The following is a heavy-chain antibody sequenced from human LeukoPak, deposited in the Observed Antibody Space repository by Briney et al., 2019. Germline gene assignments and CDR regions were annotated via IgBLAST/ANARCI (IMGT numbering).Heavy chain of an antibody. CDR2: ISYDGSNK. CDR3: AKGQYYDYVYPIDY. D-gene: IGHD3-16*01. Sequence: QAGGSLRLSCAASGFTFSSYAMHWVRQAPGKGLEWVAVISYDGSNKYYADSVKGRFTISRDNSKNTLYLQMNSLRAEDTAVYYCAKGQYYDYVYPIDYWGQGTLVTVSS. CDR1: GFTFSSYA. V-gene: IGHV3-30*04. J-gene: IGHJ4*02.